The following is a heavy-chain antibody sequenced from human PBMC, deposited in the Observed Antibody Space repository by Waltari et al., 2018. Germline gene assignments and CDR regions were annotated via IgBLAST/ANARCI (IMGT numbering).Heavy chain of an antibody. CDR2: VYYNGYK. Sequence: QAQLQELGPGQVKPSETLSFRCAVSGDSISTSTFYWGWVRQPPGKGLELVGSVYYNGYKFYKPSLKSRCTLSMDTSNNHFSLSLTSVTAADTAVYYCVRQRSADFWSGYFDLWGQGTLVTVSS. CDR3: VRQRSADFWSGYFDL. CDR1: GDSISTSTFY. D-gene: IGHD3-3*01. V-gene: IGHV4-39*01. J-gene: IGHJ4*02.